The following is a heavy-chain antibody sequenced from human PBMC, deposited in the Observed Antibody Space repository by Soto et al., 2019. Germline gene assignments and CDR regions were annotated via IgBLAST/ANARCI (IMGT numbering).Heavy chain of an antibody. V-gene: IGHV4-30-4*01. CDR2: IYYSGST. CDR1: GGSISSGDYY. Sequence: SETLSLTCTVSGGSISSGDYYWSWIRQPPGKGLEWIGYIYYSGSTYYNTSLKSRVTISVDTSKNQFSLKLSSVTAADTAVYYCARTRRLYNDYGDEDDYWGQGTLVTVSS. D-gene: IGHD4-17*01. CDR3: ARTRRLYNDYGDEDDY. J-gene: IGHJ4*02.